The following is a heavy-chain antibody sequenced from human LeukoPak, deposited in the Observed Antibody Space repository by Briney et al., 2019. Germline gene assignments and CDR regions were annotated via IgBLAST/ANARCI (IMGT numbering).Heavy chain of an antibody. Sequence: PGGPLRLSCAASGFTFSSYWMHWVRQAPGKGLVWGAAANTDGSSTIYADSVKGRFTIARDNPTTTPYLQMNSLRAEDTAVYYCYGANAEHWGQGTLVTVSS. CDR3: YGANAEH. V-gene: IGHV3-74*01. CDR1: GFTFSSYW. J-gene: IGHJ1*01. D-gene: IGHD4-23*01. CDR2: ANTDGSST.